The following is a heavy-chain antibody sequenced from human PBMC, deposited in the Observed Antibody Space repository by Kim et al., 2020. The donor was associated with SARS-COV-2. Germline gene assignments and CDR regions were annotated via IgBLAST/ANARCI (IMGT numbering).Heavy chain of an antibody. V-gene: IGHV4-30-2*04. D-gene: IGHD6-13*01. CDR3: ARVHTSSWEIDY. J-gene: IGHJ4*02. Sequence: YYTPSLKSRVPTSLDTSRNQFSLNRSSVTVADTAVYYCARVHTSSWEIDYWGRGTLVTVSS.